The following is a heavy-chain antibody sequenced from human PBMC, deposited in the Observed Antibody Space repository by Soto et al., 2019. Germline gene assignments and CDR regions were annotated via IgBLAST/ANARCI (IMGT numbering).Heavy chain of an antibody. CDR3: AHIMITYGGVIGLDAFDN. CDR2: IYWDDDR. CDR1: GFSLNTRGVG. J-gene: IGHJ3*02. D-gene: IGHD3-16*02. Sequence: SGPTLVNPTQTRTLTCTFSGFSLNTRGVGVGCIRQPPGNALEWLSVIYWDDDRRYSPSLNSRLTITKDTSRNQVVLTMTNMDPVDTATYYCAHIMITYGGVIGLDAFDNWGQGTMVTVSS. V-gene: IGHV2-5*02.